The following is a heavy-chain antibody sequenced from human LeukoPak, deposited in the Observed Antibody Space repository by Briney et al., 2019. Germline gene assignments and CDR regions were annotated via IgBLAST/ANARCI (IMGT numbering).Heavy chain of an antibody. CDR2: FYYSGST. Sequence: SETLSLTCTVSGGSISRSSYYWGWIRQPPGKGLEWIGSFYYSGSTYYNPSLKSRVTISVDTPKNQFSLKLSSVTAADTAVYYCANRYCSGGSCYLDYWGQGTLVTVSS. CDR3: ANRYCSGGSCYLDY. CDR1: GGSISRSSYY. J-gene: IGHJ4*02. D-gene: IGHD2-15*01. V-gene: IGHV4-39*01.